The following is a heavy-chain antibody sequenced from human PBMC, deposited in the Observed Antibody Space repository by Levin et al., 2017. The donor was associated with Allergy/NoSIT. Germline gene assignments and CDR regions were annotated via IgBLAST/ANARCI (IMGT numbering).Heavy chain of an antibody. Sequence: GESLKISCAVSGFSFSDHYMDWVRQAPGKGLEWVGRIRTKAYSYATEYVASVKGRFTILRGDSKNSLSLQMNSLTIEDTAVYYCLKIGRNYQPDYWGRGTLVTVSS. J-gene: IGHJ4*02. CDR1: GFSFSDHY. D-gene: IGHD1-1*01. CDR3: LKIGRNYQPDY. CDR2: IRTKAYSYAT. V-gene: IGHV3-72*01.